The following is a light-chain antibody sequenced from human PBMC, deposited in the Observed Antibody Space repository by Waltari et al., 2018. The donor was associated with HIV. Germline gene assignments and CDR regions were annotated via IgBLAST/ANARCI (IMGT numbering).Light chain of an antibody. Sequence: QSVLTQPPSVSGAPGQRVTISCTGSSSNIGAPYDVHWFQHLPGTAPKLLIYGNSHRPSGVPDRVSGSKSGTSASLAITGLQAEDEADYYCQSYDSSLRGSVFGTGTKVTVL. J-gene: IGLJ1*01. V-gene: IGLV1-40*01. CDR1: SSNIGAPYD. CDR2: GNS. CDR3: QSYDSSLRGSV.